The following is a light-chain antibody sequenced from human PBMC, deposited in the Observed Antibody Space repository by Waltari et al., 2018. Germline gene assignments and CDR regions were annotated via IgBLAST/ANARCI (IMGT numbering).Light chain of an antibody. CDR3: QQYHTTPPT. Sequence: DIVMTQSPDSLAVSLGERATINCKSSQNIFYTSNSKNYLAWYQQRPGQPPKVLFYWASTRESGVPDRFSGGGSGTDFTLGISSVQAEDVAVYYRQQYHTTPPTFGQGTKLEIK. V-gene: IGKV4-1*01. J-gene: IGKJ2*01. CDR2: WAS. CDR1: QNIFYTSNSKNY.